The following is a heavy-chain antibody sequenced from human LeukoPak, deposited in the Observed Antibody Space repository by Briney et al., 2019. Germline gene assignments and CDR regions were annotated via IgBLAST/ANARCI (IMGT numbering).Heavy chain of an antibody. Sequence: QTGGSLRLSCAASGFTFSSYAMSWVRQAPGKGLEWVSAISGSGGSTYYADSVKGRFTISRDNSKNTLYPQMNSLRAEDTAVYYCARVPSRWYDRHYYGMDVWGQGTTVTVSS. CDR3: ARVPSRWYDRHYYGMDV. CDR2: ISGSGGST. V-gene: IGHV3-23*01. D-gene: IGHD3-22*01. J-gene: IGHJ6*02. CDR1: GFTFSSYA.